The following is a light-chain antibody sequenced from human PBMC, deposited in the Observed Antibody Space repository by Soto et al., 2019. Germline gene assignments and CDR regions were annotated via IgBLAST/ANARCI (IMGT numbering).Light chain of an antibody. CDR1: SSDVGGYNY. V-gene: IGLV2-8*01. Sequence: QSVLTQPPSASGSPGQSVTISCTGTSSDVGGYNYVSWYQQHPGKAPKLMIYEVSKRPSGVPDRFSGSKSGNTASLTVSGLQAEDEADYYCSSYAGSNNLWVFGGGTKVTGL. CDR3: SSYAGSNNLWV. J-gene: IGLJ3*02. CDR2: EVS.